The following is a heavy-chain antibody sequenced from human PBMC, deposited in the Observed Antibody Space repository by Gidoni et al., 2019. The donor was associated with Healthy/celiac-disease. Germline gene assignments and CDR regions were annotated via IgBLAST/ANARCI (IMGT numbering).Heavy chain of an antibody. J-gene: IGHJ3*02. V-gene: IGHV3-13*01. CDR1: GFTFGSYD. D-gene: IGHD3-22*01. Sequence: EVQLVESGGGLVQPGGSLRLSCAASGFTFGSYDMHWVRQATGKGLEWVSAIGTAGDTYYPGSVKGRFTISRENAKNSLYLQMNSLRAGDTAVYYCARAYRGDSSGYYSDAFDIWGQGTMVTVSS. CDR2: IGTAGDT. CDR3: ARAYRGDSSGYYSDAFDI.